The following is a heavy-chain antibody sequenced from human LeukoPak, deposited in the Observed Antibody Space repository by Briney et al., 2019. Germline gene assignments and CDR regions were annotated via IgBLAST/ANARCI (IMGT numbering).Heavy chain of an antibody. J-gene: IGHJ4*02. CDR1: GFTFSSYA. CDR2: ISYDGSNK. CDR3: ARDSYDY. V-gene: IGHV3-30*04. Sequence: GGSLRLSCAASGFTFSSYAMHWVRQAPGKGLEWVAVISYDGSNKYYADSVKGRFTISRDNSKNTLYLQMNSLRAEDTAVYYCARDSYDYWGQGTLVTVSA.